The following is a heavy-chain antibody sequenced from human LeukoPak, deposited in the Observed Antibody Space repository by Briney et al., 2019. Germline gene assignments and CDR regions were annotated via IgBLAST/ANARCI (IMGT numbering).Heavy chain of an antibody. CDR3: ARVYYSGGSPLFDY. CDR2: ISYDGSNK. Sequence: GGSLRLSCAASGFTFRSYAMHWVRQAPGKGLEWVAVISYDGSNKYYADSVKGRFTISRDNSKNTLYLQMNSLRAEDTAVYYCARVYYSGGSPLFDYWGQGTLVTVSS. D-gene: IGHD2/OR15-2a*01. CDR1: GFTFRSYA. J-gene: IGHJ4*02. V-gene: IGHV3-30-3*01.